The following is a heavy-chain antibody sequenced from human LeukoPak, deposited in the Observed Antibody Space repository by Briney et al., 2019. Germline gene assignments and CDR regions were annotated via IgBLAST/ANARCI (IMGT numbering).Heavy chain of an antibody. CDR1: GGSISSGSYY. D-gene: IGHD5-12*01. CDR3: ASDLNSGYDS. J-gene: IGHJ4*02. CDR2: IYTSGST. V-gene: IGHV4-61*02. Sequence: SETLSLTCTVSGGSISSGSYYWSWIRQPAGKGLEWIGRIYTSGSTNYNPSLKSRVTISVDTSKNQFSLKLSSVTAADTAVYYCASDLNSGYDSWGQGTLVTVSS.